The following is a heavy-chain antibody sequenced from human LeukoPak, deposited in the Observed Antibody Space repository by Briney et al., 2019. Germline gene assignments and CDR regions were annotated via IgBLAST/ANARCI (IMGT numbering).Heavy chain of an antibody. CDR3: ARDPGYYGSGSLDDY. Sequence: GGSLRLSCAASGFTFSSYEMNWVRQAPGKGLEWVSYISSSGSTVYYADSVKGRFTISRDNAKNSLYLQMNSLRAEDTAVYYCARDPGYYGSGSLDDYWGQGTLVTVSS. J-gene: IGHJ4*02. CDR2: ISSSGSTV. V-gene: IGHV3-48*03. CDR1: GFTFSSYE. D-gene: IGHD3-10*01.